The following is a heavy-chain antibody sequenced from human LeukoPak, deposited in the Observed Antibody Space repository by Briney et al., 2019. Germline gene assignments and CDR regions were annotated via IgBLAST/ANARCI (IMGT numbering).Heavy chain of an antibody. CDR1: GDSISSSAPY. V-gene: IGHV4-39*07. D-gene: IGHD3-9*01. Sequence: SETLSLTCTVSGDSISSSAPYWGWIRQPPGKGLEWIGSISYSGTTYYNPSLKSRVTISVDTSKNQLSLKLSSVTAADTAVYYCARGGGGNSDFLTTYTGASLSFDYWGQGALVTVSS. CDR2: ISYSGTT. CDR3: ARGGGGNSDFLTTYTGASLSFDY. J-gene: IGHJ4*02.